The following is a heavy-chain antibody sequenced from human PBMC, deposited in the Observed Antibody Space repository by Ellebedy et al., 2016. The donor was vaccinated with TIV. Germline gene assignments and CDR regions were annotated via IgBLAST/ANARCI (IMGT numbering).Heavy chain of an antibody. V-gene: IGHV3-64D*06. Sequence: GGSLRLSXLVSGFTFSSFSMYWVRQAPGKGLEYVSAINSDGANTYYVDSVKGRFTISRDNSRSTLYLHMTSLRPEDTAVYYCVKGDSSGFSYVGRFDYWGQGTLVTVSS. CDR3: VKGDSSGFSYVGRFDY. CDR2: INSDGANT. D-gene: IGHD3-22*01. CDR1: GFTFSSFS. J-gene: IGHJ4*02.